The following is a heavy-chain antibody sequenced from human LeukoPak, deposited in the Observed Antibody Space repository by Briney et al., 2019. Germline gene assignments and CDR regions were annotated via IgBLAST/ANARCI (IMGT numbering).Heavy chain of an antibody. CDR3: ARRRRNTMVRGVIADYFDY. J-gene: IGHJ4*02. Sequence: GGSLRLSCAASGFTFSSYEMNWVRQAPGKGLEWVSYISSSGSTIYYADSVKGRFTISRDNAKNSLYLQMNSLRAEDTAVYYCARRRRNTMVRGVIADYFDYWGQGTLVTVSS. V-gene: IGHV3-48*03. CDR1: GFTFSSYE. D-gene: IGHD3-10*01. CDR2: ISSSGSTI.